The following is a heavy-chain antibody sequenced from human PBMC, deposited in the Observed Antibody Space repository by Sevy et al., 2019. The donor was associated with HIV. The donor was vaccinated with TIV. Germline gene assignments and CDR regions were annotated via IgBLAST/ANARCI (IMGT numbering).Heavy chain of an antibody. CDR2: ISYDGSNK. CDR3: AKDQGDYYDSSGYYYYGYYYGMDV. CDR1: GFTFSSYG. J-gene: IGHJ6*02. D-gene: IGHD3-22*01. V-gene: IGHV3-30*18. Sequence: GGSLRLSCAASGFTFSSYGMHWVRQAPGKGLEWVAVISYDGSNKYYADSVKGRLNISRDNSKNTLYLQMNSLRAEDTAVYYCAKDQGDYYDSSGYYYYGYYYGMDVWGQGTTVTVSS.